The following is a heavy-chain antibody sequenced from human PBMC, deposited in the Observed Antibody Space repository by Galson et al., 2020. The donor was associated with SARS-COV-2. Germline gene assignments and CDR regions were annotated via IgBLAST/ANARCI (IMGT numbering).Heavy chain of an antibody. J-gene: IGHJ2*01. Sequence: GGSLRLSCEASGFIFSTYWMYWVRQAPGKGLVWVSRLLSDGGDTRYADSVKGRFTISRDNARNTLYLQMSSLGAEDTAVYYCARGNPGYFDLWGRGTLVTVSS. V-gene: IGHV3-74*01. CDR3: ARGNPGYFDL. CDR1: GFIFSTYW. CDR2: LLSDGGDT.